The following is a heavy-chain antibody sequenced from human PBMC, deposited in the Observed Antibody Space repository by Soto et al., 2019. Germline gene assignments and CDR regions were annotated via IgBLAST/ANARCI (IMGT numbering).Heavy chain of an antibody. Sequence: QVQLVQSGAEVKKPGASVKVSCKASGYTFTGYYMHWVRQAPGQGLEWMGWINPNSGGTNYAQKFQGRVTMTRDTSISTAYMELSRLRSDDTAVYYCARSRSGYSSGWANWFGPWGQGTLVTVSS. J-gene: IGHJ5*02. D-gene: IGHD6-19*01. CDR2: INPNSGGT. CDR3: ARSRSGYSSGWANWFGP. CDR1: GYTFTGYY. V-gene: IGHV1-2*02.